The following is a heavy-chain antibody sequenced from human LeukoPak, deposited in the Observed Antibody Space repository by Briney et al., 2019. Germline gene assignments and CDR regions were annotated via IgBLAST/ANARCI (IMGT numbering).Heavy chain of an antibody. V-gene: IGHV4-31*03. D-gene: IGHD2-15*01. CDR2: IYYSGST. CDR1: GGSISSGGYY. CDR3: ARDGCSGGSCYIDY. Sequence: SETLSLTCTVSGGSISSGGYYWSWIRQHPGKGLEWIGYIYYSGSTYYNPSLKSRVTISVDTSKNQFSLKLSSVTAADTALYYCARDGCSGGSCYIDYWGQGTLVTVSS. J-gene: IGHJ4*02.